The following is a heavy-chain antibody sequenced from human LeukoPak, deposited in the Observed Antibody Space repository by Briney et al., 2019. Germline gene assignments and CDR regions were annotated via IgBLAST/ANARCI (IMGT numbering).Heavy chain of an antibody. CDR2: LSGSGGST. J-gene: IGHJ4*02. Sequence: GGSLRLSCAASGFTFSSYAMNWVRQAPGKGLEWVSALSGSGGSTYYADSVKGRFTISRDNSRNTLYLQMNSLRAEDTAVYYCARSFDGQPDYWGQGTLVTVSS. CDR1: GFTFSSYA. D-gene: IGHD2/OR15-2a*01. V-gene: IGHV3-23*01. CDR3: ARSFDGQPDY.